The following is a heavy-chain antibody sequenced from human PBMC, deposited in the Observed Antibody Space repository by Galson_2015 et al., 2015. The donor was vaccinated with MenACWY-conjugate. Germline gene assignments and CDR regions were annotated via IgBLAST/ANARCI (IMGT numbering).Heavy chain of an antibody. D-gene: IGHD5-12*01. J-gene: IGHJ4*02. Sequence: SETLSLTCTVSGGSIGSYYWSWIRQPPGKGLEWIGYIYYSGSTNYNPSLKSRVTISVDTSKNQFSLKLTSVTAADTAVYYCARQQQRRVAYSGYVATQLDSWGLETLVTVSS. V-gene: IGHV4-59*08. CDR1: GGSIGSYY. CDR3: ARQQQRRVAYSGYVATQLDS. CDR2: IYYSGST.